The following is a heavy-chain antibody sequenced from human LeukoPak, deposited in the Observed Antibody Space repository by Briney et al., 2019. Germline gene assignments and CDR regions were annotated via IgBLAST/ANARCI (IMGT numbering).Heavy chain of an antibody. Sequence: GGSLRLSCAASGFTVSSNYMSWVRQAPGKGLEWVTVIYSGGSTYYADSVKGRFTISRDNSKNMLYLQMNSLRAEDTAVYYCARDRAGEEPRFYYYYYGMDVWGQGTTVTVSS. CDR3: ARDRAGEEPRFYYYYYGMDV. V-gene: IGHV3-53*01. D-gene: IGHD7-27*01. CDR1: GFTVSSNY. J-gene: IGHJ6*02. CDR2: IYSGGST.